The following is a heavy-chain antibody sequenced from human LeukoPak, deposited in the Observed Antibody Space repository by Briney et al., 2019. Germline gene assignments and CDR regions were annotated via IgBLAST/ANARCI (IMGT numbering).Heavy chain of an antibody. J-gene: IGHJ4*02. CDR3: AREFDGSASGAGY. Sequence: PGGSLRLSCAASGFTFSSYGMHWVRQAPGKGLEWVSSMSSSSGLIYYGDSVKGRFTVSRDNAKRSLYLQMNSLRADDTAVYYCAREFDGSASGAGYWGQGTLVTVSS. CDR2: MSSSSGLI. V-gene: IGHV3-21*01. D-gene: IGHD1-26*01. CDR1: GFTFSSYG.